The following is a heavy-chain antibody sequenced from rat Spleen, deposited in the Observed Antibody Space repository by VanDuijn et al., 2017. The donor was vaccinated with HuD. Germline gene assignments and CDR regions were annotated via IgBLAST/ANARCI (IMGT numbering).Heavy chain of an antibody. V-gene: IGHV5-25*01. CDR2: ISTGGGST. CDR3: SRHPYFDY. J-gene: IGHJ2*01. Sequence: EVQLVESDGGLVQPGRSLKLSCAASGFTFSDYYMAWVRQAPTKGLEWVAYISTGGGSTYYRDSVKGRFTISRDNAKNILYLQMDSLGSEDTATYYCSRHPYFDYWGQGAMVTVSS. CDR1: GFTFSDYY.